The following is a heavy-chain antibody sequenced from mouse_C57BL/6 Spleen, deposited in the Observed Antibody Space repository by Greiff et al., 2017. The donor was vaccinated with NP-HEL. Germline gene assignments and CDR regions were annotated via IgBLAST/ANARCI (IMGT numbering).Heavy chain of an antibody. CDR2: IYPGDGDT. V-gene: IGHV1-82*01. D-gene: IGHD1-1*01. CDR3: ARSYDYYETYCFDY. J-gene: IGHJ2*01. Sequence: VQLQESGPELVKPGASVKISCKASGYAFSSSWMNWVKQRPGKGLEWIGRIYPGDGDTNYNGKFKGKATLTADKSSSTAYMQLSSLTSEDSAVYFCARSYDYYETYCFDYWGQGTTLTVSS. CDR1: GYAFSSSW.